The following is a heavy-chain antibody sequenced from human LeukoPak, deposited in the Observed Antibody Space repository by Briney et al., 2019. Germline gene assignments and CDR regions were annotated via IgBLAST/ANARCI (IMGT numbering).Heavy chain of an antibody. D-gene: IGHD4-11*01. J-gene: IGHJ3*02. CDR3: ARDGGTTSNPSHDTFAI. CDR1: GGSISSGGNY. Sequence: PSETLSLTCTVSGGSISSGGNYWGWIRQPPGRGLEWIGYISHSESAYYSPSLESRITISVDRSKNQFSLKLKSVTAADTAIYSCARDGGTTSNPSHDTFAIWGQGTMVAVSS. V-gene: IGHV4-30-2*01. CDR2: ISHSESA.